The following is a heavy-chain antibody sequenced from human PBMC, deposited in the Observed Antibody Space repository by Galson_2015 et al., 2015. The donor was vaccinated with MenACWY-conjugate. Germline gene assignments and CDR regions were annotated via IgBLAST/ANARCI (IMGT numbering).Heavy chain of an antibody. J-gene: IGHJ3*02. CDR3: AKAYYYDTIGAFDI. CDR2: VSSSSTSM. Sequence: SLRLSCAASGFTFSTYGMNWVRQAPGKGLEWVSNVSSSSTSMYYADSVKGRFTISRDNAKNSLFLRMNSLRDEDTAVYYCAKAYYYDTIGAFDIWGQGTMVTVSS. CDR1: GFTFSTYG. V-gene: IGHV3-48*02. D-gene: IGHD3-22*01.